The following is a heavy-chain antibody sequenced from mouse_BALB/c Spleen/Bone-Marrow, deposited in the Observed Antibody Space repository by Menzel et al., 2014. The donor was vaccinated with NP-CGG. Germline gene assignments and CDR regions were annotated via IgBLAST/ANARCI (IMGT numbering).Heavy chain of an antibody. V-gene: IGHV5-17*02. Sequence: VQLKESGGGLVQPGGSLKLSCAASGFTFSSFGMHWVRQAPEKGLEWVAYISSGSSTIYYADTVKGRFTISRDNPKNILFLQMTSLRSEDTAMYYCARSRFPDYGSSPFDYWGQGTTLTVSS. D-gene: IGHD1-1*01. CDR3: ARSRFPDYGSSPFDY. J-gene: IGHJ2*01. CDR1: GFTFSSFG. CDR2: ISSGSSTI.